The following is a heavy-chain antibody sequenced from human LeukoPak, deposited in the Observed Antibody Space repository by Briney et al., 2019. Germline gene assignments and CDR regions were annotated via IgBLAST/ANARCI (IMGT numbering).Heavy chain of an antibody. V-gene: IGHV1-2*02. Sequence: ASVKVSCKASGDTFTGYYLHWVRQALGQGLEWMGWINPNSGGINYAQKFQGRVTMTRDTSITTAYMELSSLRSDDTAVYYCARDCGDGCYRYYMDVWGKGTTVTVSS. J-gene: IGHJ6*03. D-gene: IGHD2-21*02. CDR3: ARDCGDGCYRYYMDV. CDR1: GDTFTGYY. CDR2: INPNSGGI.